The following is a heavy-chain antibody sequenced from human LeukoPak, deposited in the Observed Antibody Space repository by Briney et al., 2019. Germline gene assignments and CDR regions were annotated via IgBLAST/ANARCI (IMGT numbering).Heavy chain of an antibody. D-gene: IGHD3-22*01. V-gene: IGHV1-24*01. CDR2: FDPEDGET. J-gene: IGHJ4*02. CDR1: GYTLTELS. CDR3: ATAPSYYYDSSGYTDY. Sequence: AASVKVSCKVSGYTLTELSMHWVRQAPGKGLEWMGGFDPEDGETIYVQKFQGRVTMTEDTSTDTAYMELSSLRSEDTAVYYCATAPSYYYDSSGYTDYWGQGTLVTVSS.